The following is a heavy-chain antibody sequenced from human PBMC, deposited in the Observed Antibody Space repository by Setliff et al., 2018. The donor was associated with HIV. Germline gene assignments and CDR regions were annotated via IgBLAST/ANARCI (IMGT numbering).Heavy chain of an antibody. Sequence: PSETLSLTCTVSRGSIKYYFWSWIRQPPGKGLECIGHISYSGTTNYNPSLESRVTISVDTSKNQFSLNLNSVTAADTAVYYCARGGNYSPHVFDLWGQGTMVTVSS. D-gene: IGHD1-26*01. CDR1: RGSIKYYF. J-gene: IGHJ3*01. CDR3: ARGGNYSPHVFDL. CDR2: ISYSGTT. V-gene: IGHV4-59*08.